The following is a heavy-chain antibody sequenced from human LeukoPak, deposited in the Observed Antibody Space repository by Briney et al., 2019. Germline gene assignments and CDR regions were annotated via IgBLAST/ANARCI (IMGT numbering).Heavy chain of an antibody. D-gene: IGHD3-10*01. CDR3: AKDLYGSMDV. V-gene: IGHV3-30*18. CDR2: ISYDGSNK. J-gene: IGHJ6*02. Sequence: PGGSLRLSCAASGFTFSSYGMHWVRQAPGKGLEWVAVISYDGSNKYYADFVKGRFTISRDNSKNTLYLQVNSLRAEDTAVYYCAKDLYGSMDVWGQGTTVTVSS. CDR1: GFTFSSYG.